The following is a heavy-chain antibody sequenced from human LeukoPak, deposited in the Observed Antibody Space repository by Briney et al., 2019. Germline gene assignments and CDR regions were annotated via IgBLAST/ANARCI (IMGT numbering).Heavy chain of an antibody. CDR3: ARSIVVPSNNWFDP. CDR2: IYYSGST. V-gene: IGHV4-59*01. Sequence: SETLSLACTVSGGSISSYYWSWIRQPPGKGLEWIGYIYYSGSTNYNPSLKSRVTISVDTSKNQFSLKLISVTAADTAVYYCARSIVVPSNNWFDPWGQGTLVTVSS. J-gene: IGHJ5*02. CDR1: GGSISSYY. D-gene: IGHD2-2*01.